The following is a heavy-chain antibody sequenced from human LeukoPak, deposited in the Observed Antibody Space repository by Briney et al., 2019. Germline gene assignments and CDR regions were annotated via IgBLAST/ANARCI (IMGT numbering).Heavy chain of an antibody. V-gene: IGHV4-59*01. CDR2: DYHTGST. D-gene: IGHD3-3*01. J-gene: IGHJ4*02. CDR3: TRDRLGGAVASWIPDY. CDR1: GGSINNYY. Sequence: SETLTLTCSVSGGSINNYYWSCIRQAPGKRLEWSGSDYHTGSTDYNPSLRSPVTISVDTSKNHFSLKVTSVTAADTAIYYCTRDRLGGAVASWIPDYWGRGILVTVSS.